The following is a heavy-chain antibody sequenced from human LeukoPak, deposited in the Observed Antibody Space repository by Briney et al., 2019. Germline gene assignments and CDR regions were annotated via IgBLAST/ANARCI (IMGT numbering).Heavy chain of an antibody. J-gene: IGHJ6*03. CDR3: ARDPYSGNYGAYYYYYMDV. CDR1: GFTFSSYA. V-gene: IGHV3-21*01. CDR2: ITSSSSYI. D-gene: IGHD1-26*01. Sequence: GGSLRLSCAASGFTFSSYAMHWVRQAPGKGLEWVSSITSSSSYIYYADSVKGRFTISRDNAKSSLYLQVNSLRAEDTAVYYCARDPYSGNYGAYYYYYMDVWGKGTTVTISS.